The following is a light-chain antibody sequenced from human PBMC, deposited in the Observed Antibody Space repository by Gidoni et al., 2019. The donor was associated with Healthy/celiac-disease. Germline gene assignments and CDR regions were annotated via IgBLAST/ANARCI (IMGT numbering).Light chain of an antibody. V-gene: IGLV4-69*01. J-gene: IGLJ3*02. Sequence: QLVLTQSPSASASLGASVKLTCTLSSGHSRYASAWHQQQPEKGPRYLMKLNSDGSHSKGDGIPDRFSGSSSGAERYLTISSLQSEDEADYYCQTWGTGFWVFGGGTKLTVL. CDR2: LNSDGSH. CDR3: QTWGTGFWV. CDR1: SGHSRYA.